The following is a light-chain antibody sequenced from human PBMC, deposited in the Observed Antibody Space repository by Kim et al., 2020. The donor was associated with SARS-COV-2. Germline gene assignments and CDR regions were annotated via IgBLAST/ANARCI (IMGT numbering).Light chain of an antibody. CDR3: QQRSSWPLT. V-gene: IGKV3-11*01. CDR2: DTD. CDR1: QSVRNY. Sequence: EIVLTQSPATLSLSPGERATLSCRASQSVRNYLAWYRQKPGQAPTLLIYDTDNRATGIPTRFSGSGSGTDFTLSISNLDPEDFAVYYCQQRSSWPLTLGGGTRVEIK. J-gene: IGKJ4*01.